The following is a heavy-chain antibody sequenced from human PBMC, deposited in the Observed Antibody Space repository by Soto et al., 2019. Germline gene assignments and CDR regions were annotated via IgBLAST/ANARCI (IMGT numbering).Heavy chain of an antibody. D-gene: IGHD2-2*01. V-gene: IGHV3-64D*06. CDR3: VKDRGAVVVPAATPEKIAANPRRNYYYGMDV. Sequence: PGGSLRLSCAASGFTFSSYAMHWVRQAPGKGLEYVSAISSNGGSTYYADSVKGRFTISRDNSKNTLYLQMSSLRAEDTAVYYCVKDRGAVVVPAATPEKIAANPRRNYYYGMDVWGQGTTVTVSS. CDR2: ISSNGGST. CDR1: GFTFSSYA. J-gene: IGHJ6*02.